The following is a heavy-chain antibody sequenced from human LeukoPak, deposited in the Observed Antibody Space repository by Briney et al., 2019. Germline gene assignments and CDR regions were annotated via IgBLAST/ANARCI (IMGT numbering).Heavy chain of an antibody. CDR3: ARELSGSSWRNFDS. D-gene: IGHD6-13*01. J-gene: IGHJ4*02. CDR2: ISPDGSST. Sequence: GGSLRLSRAASGFTLSSHWMHWVRQAPGKGLMWVSRISPDGSSTTYVDSVKGRFTFSRDNAKTTLYLQMNSLRAEDTAVYYCARELSGSSWRNFDSWGQGPLVTVSS. V-gene: IGHV3-74*01. CDR1: GFTLSSHW.